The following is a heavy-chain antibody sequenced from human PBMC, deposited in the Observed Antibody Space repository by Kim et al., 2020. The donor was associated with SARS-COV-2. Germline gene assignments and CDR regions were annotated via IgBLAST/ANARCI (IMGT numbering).Heavy chain of an antibody. Sequence: ASVKVSCKASGYTFTGYYMHWVRQAPGQGLEWMAWIDPNTGGTKYAQNFLGRVTMTRDTSISTAYMELSSLRSDDTAVYYCARGSPTTGTTRPPDYWGQG. D-gene: IGHD1-1*01. CDR3: ARGSPTTGTTRPPDY. CDR1: GYTFTGYY. J-gene: IGHJ4*02. CDR2: IDPNTGGT. V-gene: IGHV1-2*02.